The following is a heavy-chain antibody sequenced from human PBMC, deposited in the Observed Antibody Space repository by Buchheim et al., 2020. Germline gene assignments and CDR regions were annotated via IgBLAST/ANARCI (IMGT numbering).Heavy chain of an antibody. CDR2: INPNSGGT. CDR1: GYTFTGYY. CDR3: ASDFNFWSGDVVPPNYGMDV. Sequence: QVQLVQSGAEVKKPGASVKVSCKASGYTFTGYYMHWVRQAPGQGLEWMGWINPNSGGTNYAQKFQGWVTMTRDTSISTAYMELSRLRSDDTVGYYCASDFNFWSGDVVPPNYGMDVWGQGTT. V-gene: IGHV1-2*04. J-gene: IGHJ6*02. D-gene: IGHD3-3*01.